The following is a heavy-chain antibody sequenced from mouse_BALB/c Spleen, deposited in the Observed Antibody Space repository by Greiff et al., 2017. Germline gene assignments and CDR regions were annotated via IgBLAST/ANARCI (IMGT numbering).Heavy chain of an antibody. CDR1: GYSITSGYY. V-gene: IGHV3-6*02. J-gene: IGHJ4*01. CDR3: ARGVLGDAMDY. Sequence: EVQLQESGPGLVKPSQSLSLTCSVTGYSITSGYYWNWIRQFPGNKLEWMGYISYDGSNNYNPSLKNRISITRDTSKNKFFLKLNSVTTEDTATYYCARGVLGDAMDYWGQGTSVTVSS. CDR2: ISYDGSN.